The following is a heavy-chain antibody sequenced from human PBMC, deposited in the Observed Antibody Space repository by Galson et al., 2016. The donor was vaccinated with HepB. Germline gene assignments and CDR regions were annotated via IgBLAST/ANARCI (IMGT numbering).Heavy chain of an antibody. Sequence: SLRLSCAASGFTFSSYSMNWVRQAPGKGLEWVSYIRSSSNTIYYADSVKGRFTISRDNAKNSLFLQMKSLRDEDTAVYCCARGFWFGLGRKYGMDVWGQGTTVTVSS. CDR2: IRSSSNTI. D-gene: IGHD3-10*01. J-gene: IGHJ6*02. V-gene: IGHV3-48*02. CDR1: GFTFSSYS. CDR3: ARGFWFGLGRKYGMDV.